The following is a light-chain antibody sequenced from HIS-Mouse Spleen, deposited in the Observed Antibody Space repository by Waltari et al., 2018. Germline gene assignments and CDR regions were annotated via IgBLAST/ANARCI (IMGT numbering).Light chain of an antibody. J-gene: IGLJ2*01. CDR2: EDS. Sequence: SYELTQPPSVSVSPGQTARITCSGDALPKKYAYWYQQKSGQAPVLVIYEDSNRPSGIPERFSGSSSGTMATLTISGAQVEDEADYYCYSTDSRGNHRVFGGGTKLTVL. V-gene: IGLV3-10*01. CDR1: ALPKKY. CDR3: YSTDSRGNHRV.